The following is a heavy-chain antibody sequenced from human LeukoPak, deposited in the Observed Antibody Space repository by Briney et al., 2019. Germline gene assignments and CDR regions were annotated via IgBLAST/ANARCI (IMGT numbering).Heavy chain of an antibody. CDR1: GFTFSSYA. CDR3: AKNPSWGRYCSGGSCFLYGMDV. V-gene: IGHV3-23*01. CDR2: ICGSGGST. Sequence: GGSLRLSCAASGFTFSSYAMSWVRQAPGKGLEWVSSICGSGGSTYYADSVKGRFTISRDNSKNTLYLQMNSLRAEDTAVYYCAKNPSWGRYCSGGSCFLYGMDVWGQGTTVTVSS. D-gene: IGHD2-15*01. J-gene: IGHJ6*02.